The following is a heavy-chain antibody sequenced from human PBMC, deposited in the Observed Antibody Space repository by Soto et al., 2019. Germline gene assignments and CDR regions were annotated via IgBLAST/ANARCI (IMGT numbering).Heavy chain of an antibody. CDR3: ARVYCSGGSCYSPYYYYYMDV. Sequence: QVQLVQSGAEVKKPGSSVKVSCKASGGTFSSYTISWVRQAPGQGLDWMGRFIPILGIANYAQKFQGRVTITADKSTSTAYMELSSLRSEDTAVYYCARVYCSGGSCYSPYYYYYMDVWGKGTTVTVSS. D-gene: IGHD2-15*01. CDR2: FIPILGIA. CDR1: GGTFSSYT. J-gene: IGHJ6*03. V-gene: IGHV1-69*02.